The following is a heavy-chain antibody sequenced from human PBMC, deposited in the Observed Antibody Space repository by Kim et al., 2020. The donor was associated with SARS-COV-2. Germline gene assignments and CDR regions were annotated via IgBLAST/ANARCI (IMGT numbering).Heavy chain of an antibody. D-gene: IGHD4-17*01. Sequence: DTVKCEFTISRDNSKNTLYLQMTSLGAEDTAVYYCAKVFYGDYPGWFDPWGQGTLVTVSS. V-gene: IGHV3-23*01. J-gene: IGHJ5*02. CDR3: AKVFYGDYPGWFDP.